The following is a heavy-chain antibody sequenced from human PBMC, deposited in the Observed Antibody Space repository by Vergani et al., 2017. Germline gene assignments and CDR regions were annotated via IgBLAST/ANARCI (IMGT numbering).Heavy chain of an antibody. J-gene: IGHJ6*04. Sequence: EVQLVESGGGLVQSGGSLTLSCAASGFTFSGSAMHWVRQTSGKWLGWIGRIRDKTYNYATAYAVSVKGRFIISRDDTKKTAYLQMNRLTIEDTAVYYCYYDFCADYESGDVWGKGTTVTVSS. D-gene: IGHD3-3*01. CDR3: YYDFCADYESGDV. CDR2: IRDKTYNYAT. V-gene: IGHV3-73*02. CDR1: GFTFSGSA.